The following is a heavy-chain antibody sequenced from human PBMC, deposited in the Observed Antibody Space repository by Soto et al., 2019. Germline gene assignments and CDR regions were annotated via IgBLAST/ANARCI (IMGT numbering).Heavy chain of an antibody. CDR2: IYNSGST. V-gene: IGHV4-59*01. CDR3: ARYADYSSGWAVDS. D-gene: IGHD6-19*01. J-gene: IGHJ4*02. CDR1: GGSISTYY. Sequence: QVRLQESGPGLVKPSETLSLTCTVSGGSISTYYWSWIRQPPGKGLEWIGYIYNSGSTNYNPSLKSRVTISVDTSKNQFSLKLTSVTAADTAVYFCARYADYSSGWAVDSWGQGTLVTVSS.